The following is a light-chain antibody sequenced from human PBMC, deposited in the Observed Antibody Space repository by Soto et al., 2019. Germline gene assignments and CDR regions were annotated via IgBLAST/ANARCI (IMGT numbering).Light chain of an antibody. CDR3: RQRRNWSLS. V-gene: IGKV3-11*01. J-gene: IGKJ4*01. CDR2: DAS. CDR1: QSVSSF. Sequence: EIVLTQSPATLSLSPGERATLSCRASQSVSSFLAWYQQKPGQAPRLLIYDASNRAAGIPARFRGSVSGTVFTLTISSLAPEDFAVYDCRQRRNWSLSFGGGTKVEIK.